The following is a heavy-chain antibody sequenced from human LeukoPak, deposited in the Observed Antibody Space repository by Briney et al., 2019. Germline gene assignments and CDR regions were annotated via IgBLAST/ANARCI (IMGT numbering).Heavy chain of an antibody. CDR1: GFTVSSNY. J-gene: IGHJ4*02. CDR2: IYSGGST. D-gene: IGHD6-13*01. CDR3: ARDRIGSGWYVSDY. V-gene: IGHV3-66*01. Sequence: GGSLRLSCAASGFTVSSNYMSWVRQAPGKGLEWVSVIYSGGSTYYADSVKGRFTISRDNSKNTLYLQMNSLRAEDTAVYYCARDRIGSGWYVSDYWGQGTLVTVSS.